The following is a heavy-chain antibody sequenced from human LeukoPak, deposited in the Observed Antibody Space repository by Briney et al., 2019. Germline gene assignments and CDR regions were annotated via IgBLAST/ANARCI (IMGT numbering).Heavy chain of an antibody. CDR1: GGSISNNNYY. CDR2: IQTSGTS. CDR3: ARDSSILVGANYYMDV. D-gene: IGHD1-26*01. Sequence: SETLSLTCTVSGGSISNNNYYWSWIRRPAGKRLEWIGRIQTSGTSNYNPSLKSRVTKSVDTSKNQFSLKVSSVTAADTAVYYCARDSSILVGANYYMDVWGKGTTVTVSS. J-gene: IGHJ6*03. V-gene: IGHV4-61*02.